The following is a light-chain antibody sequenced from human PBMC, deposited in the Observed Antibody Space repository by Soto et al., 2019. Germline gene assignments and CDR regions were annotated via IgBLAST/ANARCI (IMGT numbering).Light chain of an antibody. CDR1: QSVNTY. J-gene: IGKJ1*01. V-gene: IGKV3-11*01. CDR3: QQRSTWPLGT. Sequence: EIVLTQSPATLSLSPGERATLSCRASQSVNTYLAWYQHKPGQAPRLLISDASDRAAGIPARFNGTGSGTDFTLTIGGLEPEDSAVYYCQQRSTWPLGTFGQGTKVEIK. CDR2: DAS.